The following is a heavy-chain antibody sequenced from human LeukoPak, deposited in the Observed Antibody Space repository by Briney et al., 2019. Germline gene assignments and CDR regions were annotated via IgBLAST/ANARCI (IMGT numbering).Heavy chain of an antibody. J-gene: IGHJ4*02. V-gene: IGHV1-2*02. CDR2: INPNSGGT. Sequence: ASVKVSCKASGYTFTGYYMHWVRQAPGQGLEWMGWINPNSGGTNYAQKLQGRVTMTRDTSISTAYMELSRLRSDDTAMYYCASPGGGVAGHFDYWGQGTRVTVSS. CDR3: ASPGGGVAGHFDY. D-gene: IGHD6-19*01. CDR1: GYTFTGYY.